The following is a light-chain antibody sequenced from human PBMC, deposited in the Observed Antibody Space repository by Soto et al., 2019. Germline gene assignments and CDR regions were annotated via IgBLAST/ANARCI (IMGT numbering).Light chain of an antibody. CDR1: QGISSY. Sequence: IHLTQSPSFLSASVGDRVTITCRASQGISSYLAWYQQKPGKAPKLLIYAASTLQSGVPSRFSGSGSGTDFTRTISCLQSEDFATYYCQQYYSYPSPLTFGGGTKVEIK. CDR2: AAS. V-gene: IGKV1-8*01. J-gene: IGKJ4*01. CDR3: QQYYSYPSPLT.